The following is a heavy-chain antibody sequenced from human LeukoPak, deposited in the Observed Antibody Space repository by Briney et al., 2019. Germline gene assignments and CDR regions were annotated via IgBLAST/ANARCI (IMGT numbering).Heavy chain of an antibody. V-gene: IGHV3-48*01. D-gene: IGHD3-22*01. CDR2: ISSGTPTI. CDR1: GFTFSTYN. J-gene: IGHJ4*02. Sequence: GGSLRLSCAASGFTFSTYNMNWVRQAPGKGLEWVSYISSGTPTIYSADSVKGRFTISRDNANNSLYLQMNSLRGEDTAVYYCARVSSDYFFDYWGQGTLVTVSS. CDR3: ARVSSDYFFDY.